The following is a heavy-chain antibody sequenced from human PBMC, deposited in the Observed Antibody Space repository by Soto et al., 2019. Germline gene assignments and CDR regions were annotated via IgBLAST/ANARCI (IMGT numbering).Heavy chain of an antibody. CDR2: IYYTGST. Sequence: QVQLQESGPGLVKPSETLSLTCTVSGGSISSFYWSWIRQSPGRGLEWIGYIYYTGSTHYNPSLTSRLPISVDTSKNQFSLRLSSVTAADTAVYFCARGFRSGWYGDYFDSWGQGTLVTVSS. CDR3: ARGFRSGWYGDYFDS. D-gene: IGHD6-19*01. J-gene: IGHJ4*02. V-gene: IGHV4-59*01. CDR1: GGSISSFY.